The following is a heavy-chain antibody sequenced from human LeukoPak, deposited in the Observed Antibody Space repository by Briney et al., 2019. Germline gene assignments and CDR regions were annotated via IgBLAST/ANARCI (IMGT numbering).Heavy chain of an antibody. CDR1: GGSISSSSYY. J-gene: IGHJ6*03. CDR3: ATKRFYGCNSLEYSYMDD. D-gene: IGHD4-23*01. Sequence: SETLSLTCTVSGGSISSSSYYWGWIRQPPGKGLEWIGSIYYSGSTYYNPSLKSRVTISLDTCKNHFSLKLSSVTAADTSLYYCATKRFYGCNSLEYSYMDDWGKGTTVTVSS. CDR2: IYYSGST. V-gene: IGHV4-39*02.